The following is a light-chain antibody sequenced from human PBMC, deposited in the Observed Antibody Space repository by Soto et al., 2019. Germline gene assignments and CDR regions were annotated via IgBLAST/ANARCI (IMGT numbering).Light chain of an antibody. Sequence: EILLTQSPGTLSLSPGERATLSCRASQSVSNNYLAWYQQKPGQAPRLLIYGASNRATGIPERFSGSGSGTDFTLTINSLEPEDFAVYYCQQRSNWPWTFGQGTKV. V-gene: IGKV3-11*01. CDR1: QSVSNNY. CDR3: QQRSNWPWT. J-gene: IGKJ1*01. CDR2: GAS.